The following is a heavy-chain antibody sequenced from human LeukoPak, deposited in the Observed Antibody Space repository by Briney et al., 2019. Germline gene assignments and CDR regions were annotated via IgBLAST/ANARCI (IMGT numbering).Heavy chain of an antibody. J-gene: IGHJ2*01. Sequence: GGSLRLSCAGSGFTVSNNYMAWVRQAPGKGLEWVSVTYDGGFTEYTDSVKDRFTISRDNSKNTLDLQMNSLRAEDTAVYYCARVMGRLVRNWYFDLWGRGTLVTVSS. CDR2: TYDGGFT. V-gene: IGHV3-66*01. D-gene: IGHD3-9*01. CDR1: GFTVSNNY. CDR3: ARVMGRLVRNWYFDL.